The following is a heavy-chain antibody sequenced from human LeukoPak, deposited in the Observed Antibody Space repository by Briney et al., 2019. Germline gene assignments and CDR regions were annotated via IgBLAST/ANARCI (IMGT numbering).Heavy chain of an antibody. J-gene: IGHJ3*02. D-gene: IGHD1-14*01. Sequence: KPSETLSLTXTVSGDSINNYYWSWIRQAPGKGLEWIGYIYYSGSTNYNPSLKSRVTISVDTSKNQFSLKLNSVTAADTAVYYCARYRNEALFAFDIWGQGTMVTVSS. CDR2: IYYSGST. CDR1: GDSINNYY. V-gene: IGHV4-59*01. CDR3: ARYRNEALFAFDI.